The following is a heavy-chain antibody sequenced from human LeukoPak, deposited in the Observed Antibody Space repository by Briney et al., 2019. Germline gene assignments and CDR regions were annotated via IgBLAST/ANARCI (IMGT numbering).Heavy chain of an antibody. CDR1: GGTFSSYA. J-gene: IGHJ6*02. CDR3: ARDRYFDWLLSGTDGRYYYYGMDV. D-gene: IGHD3-9*01. Sequence: ASVKVSCKASGGTFSSYAISWVRQAPGQGLEWMGRIIPILGIANYAQKFQGRVTITADKSTSTAYMELSSLRSDDTAVYYCARDRYFDWLLSGTDGRYYYYGMDVWGQGTTVTVSS. CDR2: IIPILGIA. V-gene: IGHV1-69*04.